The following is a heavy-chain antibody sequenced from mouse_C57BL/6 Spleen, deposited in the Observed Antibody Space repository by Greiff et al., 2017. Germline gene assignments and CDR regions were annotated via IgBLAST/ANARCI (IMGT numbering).Heavy chain of an antibody. CDR2: ISSGGSYT. CDR3: ARRIYYYASYAMDY. D-gene: IGHD1-1*01. V-gene: IGHV5-6*01. CDR1: GFTFSSYG. J-gene: IGHJ4*01. Sequence: EVQLQQSGGDLVKPGGSLKLSCAASGFTFSSYGMSWVRQTPDKRLEWVATISSGGSYTYYPDSVKGRFTIARDNSKNTLYLQMSSLKSEDTAMYYCARRIYYYASYAMDYWGQGTSVTVSS.